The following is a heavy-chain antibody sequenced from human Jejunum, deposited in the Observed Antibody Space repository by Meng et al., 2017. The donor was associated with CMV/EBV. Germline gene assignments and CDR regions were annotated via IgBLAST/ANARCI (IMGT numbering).Heavy chain of an antibody. V-gene: IGHV3-48*04. CDR2: ISVGSTVI. CDR3: AKVLDYSSGWYFDY. D-gene: IGHD6-19*01. J-gene: IGHJ4*02. Sequence: SGFPFNSHGMNWVRQAPGKGLEWVSYISVGSTVIYYADSVRGRFTISRDNAKNSLYLQMNSLRVEDTGVYYCAKVLDYSSGWYFDYWGQGSLVTVSS. CDR1: GFPFNSHG.